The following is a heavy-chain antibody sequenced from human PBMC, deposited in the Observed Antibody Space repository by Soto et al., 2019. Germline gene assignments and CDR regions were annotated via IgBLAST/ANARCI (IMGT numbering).Heavy chain of an antibody. D-gene: IGHD6-6*01. CDR1: GFTFSNAW. V-gene: IGHV3-15*01. Sequence: GGSLRLSCAASGFTFSNAWMSWVRQAPGKGLEWIVRIKSKTYGGSPDYAAPVKGRFTISRDDSKNTLYLQMNSLKTDDTAVYYCTTVYSSSSHDYWGQGTLFTVSS. J-gene: IGHJ4*02. CDR3: TTVYSSSSHDY. CDR2: IKSKTYGGSP.